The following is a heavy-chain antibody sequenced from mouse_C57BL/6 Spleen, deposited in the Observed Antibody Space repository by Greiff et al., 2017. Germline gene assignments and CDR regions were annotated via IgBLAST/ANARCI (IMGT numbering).Heavy chain of an antibody. J-gene: IGHJ2*01. D-gene: IGHD6-1*01. CDR3: ARSAGSYYFDY. CDR2: IYPGDGDT. Sequence: QVQLQQSGAELVKPGASVKISCKASGYAFSSYWMNWVKQRPGKGLEWIGQIYPGDGDTNSNGKFKGKATLTADKSSSTAYMQLSSLTSDDSAVYFCARSAGSYYFDYWGQGTTLTVSS. CDR1: GYAFSSYW. V-gene: IGHV1-80*01.